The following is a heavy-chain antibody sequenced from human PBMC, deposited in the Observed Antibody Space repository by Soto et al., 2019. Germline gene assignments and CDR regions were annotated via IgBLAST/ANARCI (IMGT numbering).Heavy chain of an antibody. CDR2: IIRIFGTP. CDR1: GGTFSSYA. V-gene: IGHV1-69*12. Sequence: QVQLVQSGAEVKKPGSSVKVSCKASGGTFSSYAINWVRQAPGQGLEWMGGIIRIFGTPDYAQRVQGRVTTTAAESTATAYMALSSLSSADTAVYSFARHVTTEYYSSGMDVWGQGPTVTVSS. CDR3: ARHVTTEYYSSGMDV. J-gene: IGHJ6*02. D-gene: IGHD4-17*01.